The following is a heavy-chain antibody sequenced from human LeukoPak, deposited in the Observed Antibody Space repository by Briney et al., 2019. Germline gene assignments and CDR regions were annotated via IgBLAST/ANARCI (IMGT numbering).Heavy chain of an antibody. Sequence: SETLSLTCTVSGGSISNYYWSWVRQPPGKGLEWIGYIYCSGNTNYNPSLTSRVTISVDTSKNQFSLKLSSVTAADTAVYYCARASYSSGWLPFDYWGQGTLVTVSS. CDR1: GGSISNYY. D-gene: IGHD6-19*01. J-gene: IGHJ4*02. CDR3: ARASYSSGWLPFDY. CDR2: IYCSGNT. V-gene: IGHV4-59*01.